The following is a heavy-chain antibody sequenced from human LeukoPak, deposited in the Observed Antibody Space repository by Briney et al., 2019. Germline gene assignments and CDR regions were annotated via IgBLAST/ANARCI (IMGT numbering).Heavy chain of an antibody. CDR2: IYYSGST. CDR1: GGSISSSGYY. D-gene: IGHD6-19*01. V-gene: IGHV4-39*01. CDR3: ARMTSHSSGSNWFDP. J-gene: IGHJ5*02. Sequence: SETLSLTCTVSGGSISSSGYYWGWIRQPPGKGLEWIGSIYYSGSTYYNPSLKNRVTISLNTSKNQFSLKLSSVTAADTAVYYCARMTSHSSGSNWFDPWGQGTLVTVSS.